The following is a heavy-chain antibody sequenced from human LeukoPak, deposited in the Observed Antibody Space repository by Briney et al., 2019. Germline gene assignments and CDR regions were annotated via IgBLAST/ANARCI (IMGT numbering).Heavy chain of an antibody. CDR3: ARVGGSGSYSQ. V-gene: IGHV1-46*01. CDR2: INPSGGST. Sequence: ASVKVSCKASGYTFTSYYMLWVRQAPGQGLEWMGIINPSGGSTSYAQKFQGRVTMSRDTSTSTVYMELSSLRSEDTAVYYCARVGGSGSYSQWGQGTLVTVSS. D-gene: IGHD3-10*01. J-gene: IGHJ4*02. CDR1: GYTFTSYY.